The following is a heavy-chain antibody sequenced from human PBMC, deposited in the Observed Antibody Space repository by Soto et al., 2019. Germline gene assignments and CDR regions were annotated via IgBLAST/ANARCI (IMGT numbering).Heavy chain of an antibody. CDR3: ARPYSSSSYWYFDL. CDR1: GYSFTSYR. Sequence: GESLKISCKGSGYSFTSYRSGWVRQMHRKGLEWMGISYPGDSDTRYSPSFQGPVTISAAKSISTAYLQWSSLKASDTAMYYCARPYSSSSYWYFDLWGRGTLVTVSS. D-gene: IGHD6-6*01. V-gene: IGHV5-51*01. J-gene: IGHJ2*01. CDR2: SYPGDSDT.